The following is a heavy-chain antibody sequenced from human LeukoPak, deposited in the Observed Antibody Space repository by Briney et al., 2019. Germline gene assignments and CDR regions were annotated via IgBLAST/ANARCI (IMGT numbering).Heavy chain of an antibody. D-gene: IGHD4-11*01. V-gene: IGHV3-30-3*01. CDR1: GFTFSNYG. Sequence: GGSLRLSCAASGFTFSNYGMHWVRQAPGKGLEWVAVISYDGSSKYYADSVKGRFTISRDNSKNTLSLQMNSLRAEDTAVFYCARSHDYSNYPGMDVWGLGTTVTVSS. J-gene: IGHJ6*02. CDR2: ISYDGSSK. CDR3: ARSHDYSNYPGMDV.